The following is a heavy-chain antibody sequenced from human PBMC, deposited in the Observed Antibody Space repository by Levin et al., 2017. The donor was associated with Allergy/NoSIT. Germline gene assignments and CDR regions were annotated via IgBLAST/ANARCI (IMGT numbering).Heavy chain of an antibody. J-gene: IGHJ6*02. CDR2: ISSSSSTI. D-gene: IGHD6-13*01. CDR3: AGRFSWHDYYGMDG. V-gene: IGHV3-48*01. Sequence: RASVKVSCAASGFTFSSYRMNWVRQAPGKGLEWVSYISSSSSTIYYADSVKGRFTISRDNAKNSLYLQMNSLRAEDTAVYYCAGRFSWHDYYGMDGWGQGTTVTVAS. CDR1: GFTFSSYR.